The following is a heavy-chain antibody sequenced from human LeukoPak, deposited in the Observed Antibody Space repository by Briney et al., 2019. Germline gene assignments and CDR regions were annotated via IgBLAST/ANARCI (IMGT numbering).Heavy chain of an antibody. V-gene: IGHV1-18*01. J-gene: IGHJ6*02. CDR3: ARDPVPVRGVITLYYYYGMDV. CDR2: ISAYNGNT. D-gene: IGHD3-10*01. CDR1: GYTFTSYG. Sequence: ASVKVSCKASGYTFTSYGISWVRQAPGQGLEWMGWISAYNGNTNYAQKLQGRVTMTTDTSTSTAYMELRSLRSDDTAVYYCARDPVPVRGVITLYYYYGMDVWGQGTTVTVSS.